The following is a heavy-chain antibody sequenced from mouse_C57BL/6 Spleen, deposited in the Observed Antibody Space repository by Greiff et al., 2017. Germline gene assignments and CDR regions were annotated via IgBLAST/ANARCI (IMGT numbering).Heavy chain of an antibody. V-gene: IGHV1-76*01. Sequence: QVQLQQSGAELVRPGASVKLSCKASGYTFTDYYINWVKQRPGQGLEWIARIYPGSGNTYYNEKFKGKATLTAEKSSSTAYMQLSSLTSEDSAVYFCARLDYAMDYWGQGTSVTVSS. CDR1: GYTFTDYY. J-gene: IGHJ4*01. CDR3: ARLDYAMDY. CDR2: IYPGSGNT.